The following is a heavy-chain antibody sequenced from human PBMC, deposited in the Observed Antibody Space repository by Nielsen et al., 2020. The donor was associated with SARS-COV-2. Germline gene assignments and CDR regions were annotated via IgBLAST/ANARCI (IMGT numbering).Heavy chain of an antibody. CDR3: ARARVAAPEYFQH. V-gene: IGHV4-61*01. CDR1: GGSISSSSYY. Sequence: SETLSLTCTVSGGSISSSSYYWSWIRQPPGKGLEWIGYIYYSGSTNYNPSLKSRVTISVDTSKNQFSLKLSSVTAADTAVYYCARARVAAPEYFQHWGQGTLVTVSS. CDR2: IYYSGST. D-gene: IGHD6-6*01. J-gene: IGHJ1*01.